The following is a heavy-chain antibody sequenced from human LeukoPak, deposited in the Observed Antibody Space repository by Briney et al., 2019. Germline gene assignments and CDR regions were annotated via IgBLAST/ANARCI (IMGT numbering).Heavy chain of an antibody. CDR1: EYTFTSYY. CDR2: INPSGGST. CDR3: ASWVIEGNWFDP. J-gene: IGHJ5*02. V-gene: IGHV1-46*01. Sequence: ASVNVSYTASEYTFTSYYMHWVSQAPGQGPKWRGIINPSGGSTSYAQKFQGRVTMTRDTSTSTVYMELSSLRSEDTAVYYCASWVIEGNWFDPWGQGTLVAVSS. D-gene: IGHD1-26*01.